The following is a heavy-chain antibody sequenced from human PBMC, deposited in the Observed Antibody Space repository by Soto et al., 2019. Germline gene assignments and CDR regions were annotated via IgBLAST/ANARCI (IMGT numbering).Heavy chain of an antibody. D-gene: IGHD6-13*01. CDR2: IYTSGST. V-gene: IGHV4-4*07. CDR3: ARDGGQQLVGSHYYYGMDV. Sequence: SETLSLTCTVSGGSISSYYWSWIRQPAGKGLEWIGRIYTSGSTNYNPSLKSRVTMSVDTSKNQFSLKLSSVTAADTAVYYCARDGGQQLVGSHYYYGMDVWGQGTTVTVSS. J-gene: IGHJ6*02. CDR1: GGSISSYY.